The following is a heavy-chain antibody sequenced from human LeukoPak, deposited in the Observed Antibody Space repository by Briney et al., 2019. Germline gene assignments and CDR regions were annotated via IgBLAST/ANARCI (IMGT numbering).Heavy chain of an antibody. J-gene: IGHJ6*04. CDR2: INSDGSST. D-gene: IGHD3-10*02. CDR3: AELGITMIGGV. CDR1: GFTFSSYW. Sequence: GGSLRLSCAASGFTFSSYWMHWVRQAPGKGLVWVSRINSDGSSTSYAGSVKGRFTISRDNAKNTLYLQMNSLRAEDTAVYYCAELGITMIGGVWGKGTTVIISS. V-gene: IGHV3-74*01.